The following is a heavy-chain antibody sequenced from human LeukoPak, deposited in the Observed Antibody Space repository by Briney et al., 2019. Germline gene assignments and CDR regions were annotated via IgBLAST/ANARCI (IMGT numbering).Heavy chain of an antibody. Sequence: SETLSLTCTVSGGSISSYYWSWIRQPPGKGLEWIGYIYYSGSTNYNPSLKSRVTISVDTSKNQVSLKLSYVTAADTAVYYCATHRGLRYFDYWGQATLVTVSS. CDR1: GGSISSYY. D-gene: IGHD3/OR15-3a*01. J-gene: IGHJ4*02. V-gene: IGHV4-59*08. CDR2: IYYSGST. CDR3: ATHRGLRYFDY.